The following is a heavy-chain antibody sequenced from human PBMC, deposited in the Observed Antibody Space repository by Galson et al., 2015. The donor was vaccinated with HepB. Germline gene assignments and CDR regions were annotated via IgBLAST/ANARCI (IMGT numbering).Heavy chain of an antibody. V-gene: IGHV3-11*01. CDR1: GFTFSDFY. CDR2: MSGSGNTI. CDR3: ARERQWLAFDY. Sequence: SLRLSCAASGFTFSDFYINWIRQAPGKGLEWISYMSGSGNTIYYADSVKGRFTISRDNAKNSLYLQMNSLRAEDTAVYYCARERQWLAFDYWGQGTLVTVSS. D-gene: IGHD6-19*01. J-gene: IGHJ4*02.